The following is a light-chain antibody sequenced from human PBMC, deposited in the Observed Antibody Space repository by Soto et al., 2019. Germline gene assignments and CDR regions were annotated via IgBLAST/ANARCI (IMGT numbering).Light chain of an antibody. V-gene: IGKV3-20*01. J-gene: IGKJ3*01. CDR3: QQYGSSTGFT. Sequence: EIVLTQAPGTLSLSPGERATLSCRASQSVSSNYLAWYQQKPGQAPRLLFYGASSRATGIPDRFSGSGSGTDFTLTISRLEPEDLAVYYCQQYGSSTGFTFGPGTKVDIK. CDR2: GAS. CDR1: QSVSSNY.